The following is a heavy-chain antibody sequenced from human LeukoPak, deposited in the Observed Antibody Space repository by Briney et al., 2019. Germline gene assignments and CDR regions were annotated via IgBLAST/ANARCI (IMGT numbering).Heavy chain of an antibody. CDR2: IKSKTDGGTT. Sequence: PGGSLRLPCAASGFTFSNAWMNWVRQAPGKGLEWVGRIKSKTDGGTTDYAAPVKGRFTISRDDSKNTLYLQMNSLKTEDTAVYFCATENRRNYINDYWGQGTLVTVSS. CDR1: GFTFSNAW. D-gene: IGHD5-24*01. CDR3: ATENRRNYINDY. J-gene: IGHJ4*02. V-gene: IGHV3-15*01.